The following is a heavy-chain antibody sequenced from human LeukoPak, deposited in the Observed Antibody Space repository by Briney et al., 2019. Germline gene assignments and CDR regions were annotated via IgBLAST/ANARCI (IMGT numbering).Heavy chain of an antibody. J-gene: IGHJ4*02. D-gene: IGHD3-22*01. Sequence: GGSLRLSRAASGFTFSSYAMRWVRQAPGKGLEWVSAISPSSGTFYADSVKGRFTISRDNSKNTLYLQMNSLRAEDTAVYYCARPQSSSGYYWPFDDWGQGTLVTVSS. CDR3: ARPQSSSGYYWPFDD. CDR1: GFTFSSYA. CDR2: ISPSSGT. V-gene: IGHV3-23*01.